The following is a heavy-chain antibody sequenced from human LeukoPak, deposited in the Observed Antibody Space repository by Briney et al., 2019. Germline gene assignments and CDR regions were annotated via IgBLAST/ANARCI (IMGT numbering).Heavy chain of an antibody. CDR2: ISSSSSYI. J-gene: IGHJ4*02. Sequence: GGSLRLSCAASGFTFSSYSMNWVRQAPGKGLEWVSSISSSSSYIYYADSVKGRFTISRDNAKNSLYLQMNSLRAEDTAVHYCARVYGSGRPSSYFDYWGQGTLVTVSS. CDR3: ARVYGSGRPSSYFDY. CDR1: GFTFSSYS. V-gene: IGHV3-21*01. D-gene: IGHD3-10*01.